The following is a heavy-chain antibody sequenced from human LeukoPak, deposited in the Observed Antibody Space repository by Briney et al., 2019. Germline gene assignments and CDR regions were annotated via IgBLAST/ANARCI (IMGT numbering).Heavy chain of an antibody. Sequence: GGSLRLSCAASGFTFSSYAMHWVRQAPGKGLEWVAVISYDGSNKYYADSVKGRFTISRDNSKNTLYLQMNSLRAEDTAVYYCARASEFVVVIEAYYFDYWGQGTLATVSS. CDR1: GFTFSSYA. CDR3: ARASEFVVVIEAYYFDY. CDR2: ISYDGSNK. V-gene: IGHV3-30*04. J-gene: IGHJ4*02. D-gene: IGHD2-21*01.